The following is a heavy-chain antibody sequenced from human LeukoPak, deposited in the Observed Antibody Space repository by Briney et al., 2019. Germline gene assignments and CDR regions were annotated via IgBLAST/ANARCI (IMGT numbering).Heavy chain of an antibody. CDR3: ARDGFYGDLGVY. Sequence: ASVKVSCKASGCTFTSYGISWVRQPPGQGLEWMGWISAYNGNTNYAQKLQGRVTMTRDTSISTAYMELSRLRADDTAVYYCARDGFYGDLGVYWAQGTLVTVSS. CDR1: GCTFTSYG. D-gene: IGHD4-17*01. J-gene: IGHJ4*02. V-gene: IGHV1-18*01. CDR2: ISAYNGNT.